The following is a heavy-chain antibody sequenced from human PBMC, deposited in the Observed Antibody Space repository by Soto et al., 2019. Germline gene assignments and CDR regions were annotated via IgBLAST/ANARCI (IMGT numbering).Heavy chain of an antibody. D-gene: IGHD5-12*01. CDR2: IYHSGST. CDR1: GGSISSSNC. J-gene: IGHJ6*02. CDR3: ARGSYNYSGYYYYGMDV. V-gene: IGHV4-4*02. Sequence: SETLSLTCAVSGGSISSSNCWSWVRQPPGKGLEWIGEIYHSGSTNYNPSLKSRVTISVDKSKNQFSLKLSSVTAADTAVYYCARGSYNYSGYYYYGMDVWGQGTTVTVSS.